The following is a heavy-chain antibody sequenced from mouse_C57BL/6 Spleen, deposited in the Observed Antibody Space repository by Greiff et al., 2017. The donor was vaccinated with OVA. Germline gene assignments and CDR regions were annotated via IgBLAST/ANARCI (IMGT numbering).Heavy chain of an antibody. CDR3: VRHERDINYEDYAMDY. CDR2: FYPGSGSI. Sequence: QVQLKESGAELVKPGASVKLSCKASGYTFTEYTIHWVKQRSGQGLEWIGWFYPGSGSIKYNEKFKDKATLTAEKSSSTAYMQLSRLTAEDSAVYCCVRHERDINYEDYAMDYWGQGTSGTVSS. J-gene: IGHJ4*01. CDR1: GYTFTEYT. D-gene: IGHD2-5*01. V-gene: IGHV1-62-2*01.